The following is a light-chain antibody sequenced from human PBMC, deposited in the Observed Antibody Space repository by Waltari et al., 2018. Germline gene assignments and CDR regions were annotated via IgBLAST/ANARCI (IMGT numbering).Light chain of an antibody. Sequence: EIVMTQSPATLSVSPGERATLSSRASQSVSSNLAWYQQKPGQAPRLLIYGASTRATGIPARFSGSGSGTEFNITISSLQSEDFAVYYCQQYNKWPPKYTFGQGTKLEIK. J-gene: IGKJ2*01. CDR1: QSVSSN. CDR3: QQYNKWPPKYT. CDR2: GAS. V-gene: IGKV3-15*01.